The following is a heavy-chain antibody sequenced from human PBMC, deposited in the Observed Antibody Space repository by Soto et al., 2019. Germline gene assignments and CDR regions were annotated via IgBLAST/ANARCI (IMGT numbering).Heavy chain of an antibody. J-gene: IGHJ4*02. D-gene: IGHD3-22*01. CDR3: AKFRVDYYDSSGYYYDDY. CDR2: ISGSGGST. Sequence: GGSLRLSCAASGFTFSSYAMSWVRQAPGKGLEWVSAISGSGGSTYYADSVKGRFTISRDNSKNTLYLQMNSLRAEETAVYYCAKFRVDYYDSSGYYYDDYWGQGTLVTVSS. CDR1: GFTFSSYA. V-gene: IGHV3-23*01.